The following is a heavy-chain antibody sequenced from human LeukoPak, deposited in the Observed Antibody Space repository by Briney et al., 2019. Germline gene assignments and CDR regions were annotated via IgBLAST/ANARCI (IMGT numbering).Heavy chain of an antibody. V-gene: IGHV4-59*01. CDR3: ARELLRHDILTGSYFDY. CDR2: IYYSGST. D-gene: IGHD3-9*01. Sequence: SETLSLTCTVSGGSISSYYWGWIRQPPGKGLEWIGYIYYSGSTNYNPSLKSRVTISVDTSKNQFSLKLSSVTAADTAVYYCARELLRHDILTGSYFDYWGQGTLVTVSS. J-gene: IGHJ4*02. CDR1: GGSISSYY.